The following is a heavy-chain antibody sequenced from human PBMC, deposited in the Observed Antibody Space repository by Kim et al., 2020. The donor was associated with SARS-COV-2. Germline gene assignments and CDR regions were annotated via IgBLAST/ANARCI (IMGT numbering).Heavy chain of an antibody. Sequence: GGSLRLSCAASGFTFSSYAMSWVRQAPGKGLEWVSAISGSGGSTYYADSVKGRFTISRDNSKNTLYLQMKSLRAEDTAVYYCAKEGGYCSSTSCYLDWYFDLWGRGTLVTVSS. CDR3: AKEGGYCSSTSCYLDWYFDL. J-gene: IGHJ2*01. V-gene: IGHV3-23*01. CDR1: GFTFSSYA. D-gene: IGHD2-2*01. CDR2: ISGSGGST.